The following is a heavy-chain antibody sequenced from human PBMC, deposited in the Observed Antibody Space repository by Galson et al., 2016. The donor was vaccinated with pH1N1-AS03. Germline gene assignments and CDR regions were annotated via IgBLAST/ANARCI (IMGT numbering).Heavy chain of an antibody. V-gene: IGHV2-5*02. CDR2: IYCDGDE. J-gene: IGHJ4*02. D-gene: IGHD2-8*01. CDR3: ARSTHVNEGLDS. Sequence: PALVKPTQTLTLTCTVSGFSLSAGGVHVAWIRQSPGKALEWLAPIYCDGDERYNSSLRSRLSISRDTSKNHVVLTMTSVGPMDTCTYYCARSTHVNEGLDSWGQGTLVSVSS. CDR1: GFSLSAGGVH.